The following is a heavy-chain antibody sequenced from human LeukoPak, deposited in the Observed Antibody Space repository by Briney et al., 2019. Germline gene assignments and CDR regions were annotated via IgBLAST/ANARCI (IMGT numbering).Heavy chain of an antibody. D-gene: IGHD1-26*01. Sequence: PGGSLRLSCAASGFTFSSYGMHWVRQAPGKGLEWVAFIRYDGSNKYYADSVKGRFTITRDNSKDTLYVQMNSLRPEDTAICYCAKERQEGATPFDYWGQGSLVTVSS. V-gene: IGHV3-30*02. CDR1: GFTFSSYG. CDR2: IRYDGSNK. CDR3: AKERQEGATPFDY. J-gene: IGHJ4*02.